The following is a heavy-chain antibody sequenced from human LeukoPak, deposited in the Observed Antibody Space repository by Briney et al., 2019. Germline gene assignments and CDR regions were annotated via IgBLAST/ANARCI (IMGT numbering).Heavy chain of an antibody. CDR2: IYYSGST. J-gene: IGHJ4*02. CDR1: GGSISSGGYY. D-gene: IGHD3-22*01. V-gene: IGHV4-31*03. Sequence: SETLSLTCTVSGGSISSGGYYWSWIRQHPGKGLEWIGYIYYSGSTYYNPSLKSRVTISVDTSKNQFSLKLSSVTAADTAVYYRARGRGSSGYSYYFDYWGQGTLVTVSS. CDR3: ARGRGSSGYSYYFDY.